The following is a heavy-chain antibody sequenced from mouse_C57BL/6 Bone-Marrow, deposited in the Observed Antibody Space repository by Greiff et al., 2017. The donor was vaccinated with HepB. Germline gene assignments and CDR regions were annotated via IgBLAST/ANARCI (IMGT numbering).Heavy chain of an antibody. D-gene: IGHD2-12*01. CDR3: ARSYDVFAY. J-gene: IGHJ3*01. CDR2: IDPSDSYT. CDR1: GYTFTSYW. V-gene: IGHV1-50*01. Sequence: QVQLQQPGAELVKPGASVKLSCKASGYTFTSYWMQWVKQRPGQGLEWIGEIDPSDSYTNYNQKFKGKATLTVDTSSSTAYMQLSSLTSEDSAVYYCARSYDVFAYWGQGTLVTVSA.